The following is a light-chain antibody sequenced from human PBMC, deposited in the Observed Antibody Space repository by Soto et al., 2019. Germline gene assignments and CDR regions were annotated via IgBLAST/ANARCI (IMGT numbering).Light chain of an antibody. CDR1: SSDVGGYNY. J-gene: IGLJ2*01. CDR3: SSYSSISTVV. CDR2: DVS. V-gene: IGLV2-14*01. Sequence: QSALTQPASVSGSPGQSITISCTGTSSDVGGYNYVSWYQQHPGKAPKLMIYDVSNRPSGVSNRFSGSKSGNTASLTISGLLAEDEADFYCSSYSSISTVVFGGGTKLTVL.